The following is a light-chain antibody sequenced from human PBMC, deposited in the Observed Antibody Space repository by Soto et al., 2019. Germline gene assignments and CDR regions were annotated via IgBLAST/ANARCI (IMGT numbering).Light chain of an antibody. CDR3: LQYVNWPPGA. CDR1: QSVSSS. Sequence: EIVVTQSPATLSVSPEERVTLSCRASQSVSSSLAWYQQRPGQAPRLLIYDTSTRAAGIAAGFSGSGSGTEFSLTISRLQYEDSAFNDRLQYVNWPPGALGQGTTVEL. J-gene: IGKJ1*01. CDR2: DTS. V-gene: IGKV3-15*01.